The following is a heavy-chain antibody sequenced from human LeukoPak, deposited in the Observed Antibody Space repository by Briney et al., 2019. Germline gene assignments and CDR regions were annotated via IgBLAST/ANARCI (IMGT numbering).Heavy chain of an antibody. J-gene: IGHJ6*02. D-gene: IGHD5-18*01. CDR1: GGTFSSYA. CDR3: ASSLIQLWLYYYYGMDV. Sequence: ASVKVSCKASGGTFSSYAISWVRQAPGQGLEWMGGITPIFGTANYAQKFQGRVTITADESTSTAYMELSSLRSEDTAVYYCASSLIQLWLYYYYGMDVWGQGTTVTVSS. CDR2: ITPIFGTA. V-gene: IGHV1-69*13.